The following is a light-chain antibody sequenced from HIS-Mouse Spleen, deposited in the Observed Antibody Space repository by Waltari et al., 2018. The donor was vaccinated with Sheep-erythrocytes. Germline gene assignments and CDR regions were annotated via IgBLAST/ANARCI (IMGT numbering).Light chain of an antibody. CDR1: RPTLGSKY. CDR2: RNN. CDR3: AAWDDSLSGHVV. Sequence: QSVLTQPPSASGTPGQRVTISCSGSRPTLGSKYVHWYQQLPGPAPQLLTYRNNQRPSGVPDRFSGSKSGTSASLAISGLRSEDEADYYCAAWDDSLSGHVVFGGGTKLTVL. J-gene: IGLJ2*01. V-gene: IGLV1-47*01.